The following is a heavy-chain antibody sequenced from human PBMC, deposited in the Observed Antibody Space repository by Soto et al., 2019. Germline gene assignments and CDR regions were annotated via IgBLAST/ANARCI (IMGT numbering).Heavy chain of an antibody. V-gene: IGHV1-3*01. J-gene: IGHJ1*01. CDR2: INAGNGNT. D-gene: IGHD1-26*01. Sequence: ASVKVSCKASGYTFTSYAMHWVRQAPGQRLEWMGWINAGNGNTKYSQKFQGRVTMTTDTSTSTAYMELSSLRSEDTAVYYCARDHSGSHPAYFQHWGQRTLVTLSS. CDR1: GYTFTSYA. CDR3: ARDHSGSHPAYFQH.